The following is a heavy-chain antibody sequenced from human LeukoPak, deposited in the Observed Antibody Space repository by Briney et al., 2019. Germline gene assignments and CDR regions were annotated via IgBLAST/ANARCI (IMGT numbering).Heavy chain of an antibody. CDR2: INPSGGST. J-gene: IGHJ6*02. CDR3: ARPEVATAYYYYYDMDV. V-gene: IGHV1-46*01. Sequence: ASVKVSCKASGYTFTSYYMHWVRQAPGQGLEWMGIINPSGGSTSYAQKFQGRVTMTRDTSTSTVYMELSSLRSEDTAVYYCARPEVATAYYYYYDMDVWGQGTTVTVSS. D-gene: IGHD5-12*01. CDR1: GYTFTSYY.